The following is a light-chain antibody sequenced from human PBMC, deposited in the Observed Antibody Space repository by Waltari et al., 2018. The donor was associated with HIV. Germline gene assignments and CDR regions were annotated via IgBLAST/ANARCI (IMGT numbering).Light chain of an antibody. J-gene: IGKJ2*01. V-gene: IGKV4-1*01. CDR2: WAS. CDR3: QQYNSYPRT. CDR1: QSLFYSTNNKNY. Sequence: DIVMTQSPDSLPVSLGERATISCKSSQSLFYSTNNKNYLAWYQQKPGQPPKLLIYWASTREFGVPDRFSGSGYGTDFTLTISNLQPEDFATYYCQQYNSYPRTFGQGTKLEIK.